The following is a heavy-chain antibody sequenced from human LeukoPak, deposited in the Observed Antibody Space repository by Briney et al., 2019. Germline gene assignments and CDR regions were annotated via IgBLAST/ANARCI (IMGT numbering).Heavy chain of an antibody. Sequence: SETLSLTCTVYSGSLSNLYSGWVRPPPGKGLGWVGEIKPGGITNYNPSLKSRLTISLDTYKNQLCLKLISATTAETAVYYCVRGFSGVVGDYWGQGTLVTVSS. D-gene: IGHD3-10*01. J-gene: IGHJ4*02. CDR2: IKPGGIT. CDR1: SGSLSNLY. V-gene: IGHV4-34*01. CDR3: VRGFSGVVGDY.